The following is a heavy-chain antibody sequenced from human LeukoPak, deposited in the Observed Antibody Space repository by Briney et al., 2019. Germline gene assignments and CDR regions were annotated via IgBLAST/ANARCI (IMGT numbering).Heavy chain of an antibody. CDR2: INPNSGGT. CDR1: GGTFSSYA. D-gene: IGHD3-22*01. J-gene: IGHJ4*02. CDR3: ARPIIMAETYYYDSSGYSSFDY. V-gene: IGHV1-2*02. Sequence: ASVKVSCKASGGTFSSYAIVWVRQAPGQGLEWMGWINPNSGGTNYAQKFQGRVTMTRDTSISTAYMELSSLRSDDTAVYYCARPIIMAETYYYDSSGYSSFDYWGQGTLVTVSS.